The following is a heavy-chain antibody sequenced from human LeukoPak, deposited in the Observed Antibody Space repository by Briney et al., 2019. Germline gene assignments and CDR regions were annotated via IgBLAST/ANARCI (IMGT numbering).Heavy chain of an antibody. CDR2: IIPIFGTA. V-gene: IGHV1-69*05. CDR3: ARESHRRSLDY. D-gene: IGHD1-14*01. J-gene: IGHJ4*02. CDR1: GGTFSSYA. Sequence: ASVKVSCKASGGTFSSYAISWVRQAPGQGLEWMGGIIPIFGTANYAQKFQGRVTITTDESTSTAYMELGSLRSEDMAVYYCARESHRRSLDYWGQGTLVTVSS.